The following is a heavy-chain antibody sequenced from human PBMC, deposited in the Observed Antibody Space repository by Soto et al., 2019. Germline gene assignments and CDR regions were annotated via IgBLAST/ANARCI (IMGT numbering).Heavy chain of an antibody. CDR3: ARVSGSYYYGMDV. CDR1: GGSISSSNW. J-gene: IGHJ6*02. CDR2: IYHSGST. V-gene: IGHV4-4*01. Sequence: QVQLQESGPGLVKPSGTLSLTCAVSGGSISSSNWWSWVRQPPGKGLEWVGEIYHSGSTNYNPSLKSGVDVSVAKSKNRFSLKLSCVAAADTAVYCCARVSGSYYYGMDVWGQGTTVTVSS. D-gene: IGHD1-26*01.